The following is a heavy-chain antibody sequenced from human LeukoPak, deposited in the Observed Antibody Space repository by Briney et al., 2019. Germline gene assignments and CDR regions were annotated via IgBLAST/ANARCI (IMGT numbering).Heavy chain of an antibody. Sequence: PSETLSLTCSVSGGSISNYYWSWVRQPPGKGLEGRGYFYYIGTTNYHPSLTTPLPISVDTSKTHFSLMLSSLTAAAPAVSYCARHNARLRRWIGEVDYWGQGALVTVSS. CDR3: ARHNARLRRWIGEVDY. D-gene: IGHD3-10*01. CDR2: FYYIGTT. V-gene: IGHV4-59*08. J-gene: IGHJ4*02. CDR1: GGSISNYY.